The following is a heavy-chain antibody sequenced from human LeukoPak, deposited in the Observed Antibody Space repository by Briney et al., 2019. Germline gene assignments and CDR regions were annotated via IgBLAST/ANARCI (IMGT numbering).Heavy chain of an antibody. CDR2: ISSSSSYI. J-gene: IGHJ4*02. V-gene: IGHV3-21*01. Sequence: GGSLRLSCAASGFTVSSNYMSWVRQAPGKGLEWVSSISSSSSYIYYADSVKGRFTISRDNAKNSLYLQMNSLRAEDTAVHYCARSYSSSHQYYFDYWGQGTLVTVSS. CDR1: GFTVSSNY. D-gene: IGHD6-6*01. CDR3: ARSYSSSHQYYFDY.